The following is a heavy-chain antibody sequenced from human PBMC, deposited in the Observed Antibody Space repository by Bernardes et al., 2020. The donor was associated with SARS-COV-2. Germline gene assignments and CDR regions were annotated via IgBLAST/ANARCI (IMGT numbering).Heavy chain of an antibody. Sequence: SETLSLTCAVSGGSFTGYFWSWIRQPPGKGLEWIGEINHTGSTNSNPPLKSRVTMSIDTSKKHFSLRLSSVTAADTAVYYCARRDPYVNAGSYPFDYWGQGTLVTVSS. D-gene: IGHD1-26*01. J-gene: IGHJ4*02. CDR1: GGSFTGYF. CDR2: INHTGST. V-gene: IGHV4-34*01. CDR3: ARRDPYVNAGSYPFDY.